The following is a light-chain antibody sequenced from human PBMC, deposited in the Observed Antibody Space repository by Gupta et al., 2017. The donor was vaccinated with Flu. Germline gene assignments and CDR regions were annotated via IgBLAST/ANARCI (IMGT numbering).Light chain of an antibody. CDR2: DVN. Sequence: SSLTPPPSASGSPGQSVTISCTGTSSDVGAYNFVSWYQQHPGKAPKLMIYDVNKRPSGVPHRFSGSKSGNTASLTVSGLQAEDEADYYCSSYAGSNNLLFGGGTKLTVL. J-gene: IGLJ2*01. CDR3: SSYAGSNNLL. CDR1: SSDVGAYNF. V-gene: IGLV2-8*01.